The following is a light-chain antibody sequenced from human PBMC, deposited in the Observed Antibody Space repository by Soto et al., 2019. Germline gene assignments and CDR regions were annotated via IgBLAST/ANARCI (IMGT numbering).Light chain of an antibody. J-gene: IGKJ1*01. CDR1: QSVNSNY. Sequence: EIVLTQSPGTLSLSPGDRATLSCRASQSVNSNYLAWYQRKPGQAPRLLIYGASNRATDIPYRFSASGSGTHFTLTLTRLEAEDFAVYYCQQYDSTPPTFGQGTKVEVK. CDR2: GAS. CDR3: QQYDSTPPT. V-gene: IGKV3-20*01.